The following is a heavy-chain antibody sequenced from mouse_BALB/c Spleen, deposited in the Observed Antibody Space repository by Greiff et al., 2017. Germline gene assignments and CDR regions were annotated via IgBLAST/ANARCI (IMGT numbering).Heavy chain of an antibody. CDR3: ARDHYGSSYYFDY. CDR2: ISDGGSYT. V-gene: IGHV5-4*02. J-gene: IGHJ2*01. CDR1: GFTFSDYY. D-gene: IGHD1-1*01. Sequence: EVHLVESGGGLVKPGGSLKLSCAASGFTFSDYYMYWVRQTPEKRLEWVATISDGGSYTYYPDSVKGRFTISRDNAKNNLYLQMSSLKSEDTAMYYCARDHYGSSYYFDYWGQGTTLTVSS.